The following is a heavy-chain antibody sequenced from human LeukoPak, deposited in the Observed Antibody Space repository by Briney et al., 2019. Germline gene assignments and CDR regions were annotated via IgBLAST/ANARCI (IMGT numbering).Heavy chain of an antibody. CDR1: GFTLSSYV. Sequence: PGGSLRLSCEASGFTLSSYVMGWVRQAPGKRLEWVSLISGGGGSTYYADSVKGRFTVSRDNSKNTLYMELNSLRAEDTAVYYCARGDCSSSSCSGFYGMDVWGQGTTVTVSS. J-gene: IGHJ6*02. V-gene: IGHV3-23*01. CDR3: ARGDCSSSSCSGFYGMDV. CDR2: ISGGGGST. D-gene: IGHD2-2*01.